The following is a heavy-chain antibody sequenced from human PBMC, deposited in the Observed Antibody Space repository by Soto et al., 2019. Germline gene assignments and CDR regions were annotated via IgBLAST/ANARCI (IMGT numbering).Heavy chain of an antibody. Sequence: QVQLVQSGAEVKKPGASVKVSCKASGYTFTSYYMHWVRQAPGQGLEWMGIINPSGGSTSYAQKFQVRVTMTRDTSTSTVYMELSSLRSEDTAVYYCAGHLSSGCHSFDYWGQGTLVTVSS. J-gene: IGHJ4*02. V-gene: IGHV1-46*03. CDR2: INPSGGST. CDR3: AGHLSSGCHSFDY. CDR1: GYTFTSYY. D-gene: IGHD6-19*01.